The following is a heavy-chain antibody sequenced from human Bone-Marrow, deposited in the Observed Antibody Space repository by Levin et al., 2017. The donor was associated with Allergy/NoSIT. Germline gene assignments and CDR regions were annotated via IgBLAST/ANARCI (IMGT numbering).Heavy chain of an antibody. CDR2: IDGSGDST. D-gene: IGHD6-13*01. CDR1: GFTFSNYV. CDR3: ATKKGLAAPVDY. V-gene: IGHV3-23*01. Sequence: ETLSLTCAASGFTFSNYVMSWVRQAPGKGLEWVSAIDGSGDSTYYADSVKGRFTISRDNSKNTLYLQMNSLRVEDTAVYNCATKKGLAAPVDYWGQGTLVTVSS. J-gene: IGHJ4*02.